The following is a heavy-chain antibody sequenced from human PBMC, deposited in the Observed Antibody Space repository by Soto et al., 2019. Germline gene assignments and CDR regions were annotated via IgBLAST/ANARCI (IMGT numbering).Heavy chain of an antibody. D-gene: IGHD2-21*02. Sequence: SETLSLTCTVSGGSISGYYWSWIRQPPGKGLEWIGNVYYSGGAKYNPSVKRRVSISVDTSKNQFSLNLSSVTAADTAVYYCTRDGDGRMTTNPYYYYGMDVWG. CDR1: GGSISGYY. J-gene: IGHJ6*01. CDR2: VYYSGGA. V-gene: IGHV4-59*01. CDR3: TRDGDGRMTTNPYYYYGMDV.